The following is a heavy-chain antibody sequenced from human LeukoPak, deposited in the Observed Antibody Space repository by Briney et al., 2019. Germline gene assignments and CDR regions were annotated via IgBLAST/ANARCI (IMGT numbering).Heavy chain of an antibody. Sequence: PSETLSLTCAVNGGSFSGYSWSWIRQPPGKGLERIGEINHSGSTKYNPSLKSRVTISVDTSKKQLSLELSSMTAADTAVYYCARGYCSSTGCYGAAFDIWGQGTMVTVSS. CDR1: GGSFSGYS. CDR2: INHSGST. CDR3: ARGYCSSTGCYGAAFDI. V-gene: IGHV4-34*01. J-gene: IGHJ3*02. D-gene: IGHD2-2*01.